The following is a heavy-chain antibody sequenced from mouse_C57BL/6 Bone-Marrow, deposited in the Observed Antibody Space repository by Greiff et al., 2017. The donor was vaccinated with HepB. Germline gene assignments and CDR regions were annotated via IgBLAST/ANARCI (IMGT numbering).Heavy chain of an antibody. CDR1: GYTFTSYG. D-gene: IGHD1-1*02. CDR2: IYPRSGNT. CDR3: ARWWFSCFDV. V-gene: IGHV1-81*01. J-gene: IGHJ1*03. Sequence: VKLMESGAELARPGASVKLSCKASGYTFTSYGISWVKQRTGQGLEWIGEIYPRSGNTYYNEKFKGKATLTADKSSSTAYMELRSLTSEDSAVYFCARWWFSCFDVWGTGTTVTVSS.